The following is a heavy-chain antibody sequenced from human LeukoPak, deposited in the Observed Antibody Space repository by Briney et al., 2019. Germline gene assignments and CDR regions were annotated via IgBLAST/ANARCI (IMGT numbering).Heavy chain of an antibody. CDR1: GFTFSSYG. CDR2: ISGSGSTI. V-gene: IGHV3-48*04. J-gene: IGHJ4*02. CDR3: ARVGAVRWGFEY. Sequence: TGGSLRLSCAASGFTFSSYGMTWVRQAPGKGLEWVSYISGSGSTIYYADSVKGRFTISRDNAKNSLYLQMNSLRAEDTAVYYCARVGAVRWGFEYWGQGTLVTVSS. D-gene: IGHD1-26*01.